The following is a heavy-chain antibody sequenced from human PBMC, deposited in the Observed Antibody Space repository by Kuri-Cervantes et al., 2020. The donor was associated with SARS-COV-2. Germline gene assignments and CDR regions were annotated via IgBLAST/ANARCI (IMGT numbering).Heavy chain of an antibody. D-gene: IGHD3-3*01. CDR2: IYYSGST. Sequence: GSLRLSCTVSGGSISSHYWSWIRQPPGKGLEWIGYIYYSGSTNYNPSLKSRVTISVDTSKNQFSLKLSSVTAADTAVYYCARAEGAMLPGSLRFLEWLDPYYFDYWGQGTLVTVSS. V-gene: IGHV4-59*11. J-gene: IGHJ4*02. CDR3: ARAEGAMLPGSLRFLEWLDPYYFDY. CDR1: GGSISSHY.